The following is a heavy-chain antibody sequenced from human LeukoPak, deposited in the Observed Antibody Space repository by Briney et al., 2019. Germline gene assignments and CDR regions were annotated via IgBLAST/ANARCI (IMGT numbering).Heavy chain of an antibody. J-gene: IGHJ4*02. V-gene: IGHV4-59*01. D-gene: IGHD3-10*01. CDR2: VYSSWST. CDR1: GGSISGYY. CDR3: ARGDHFGPGTYLD. Sequence: PSQTLSLTCSVSGGSISGYYWSWIRQPPGKGLEWIGYVYSSWSTNYNPSLKSRVTISLDTSKNQFSLKLSSVTAADTAVYYCARGDHFGPGTYLDWCQGTLVTVSS.